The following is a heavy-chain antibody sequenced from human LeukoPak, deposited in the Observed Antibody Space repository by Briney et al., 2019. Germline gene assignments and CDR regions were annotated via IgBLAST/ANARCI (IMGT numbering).Heavy chain of an antibody. CDR3: AKEGDDFWSGYSDY. D-gene: IGHD3-3*01. Sequence: GGSLRLSCAASGFTFSSYAMSWVRPAPGKGLEWVSAISGSGGSTYYADSVKGRFTISRDNSKNTLYLQMNSLRAEDTAVYYCAKEGDDFWSGYSDYWGQGTLVTVSS. V-gene: IGHV3-23*01. CDR1: GFTFSSYA. J-gene: IGHJ4*02. CDR2: ISGSGGST.